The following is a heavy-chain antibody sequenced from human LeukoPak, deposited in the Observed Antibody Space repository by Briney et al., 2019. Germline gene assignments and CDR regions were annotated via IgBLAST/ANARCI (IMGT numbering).Heavy chain of an antibody. J-gene: IGHJ4*02. CDR2: IYSGGST. Sequence: GGSLRLSCAASGFTVSSNYMSWVRQAPGKGLEWVSVIYSGGSTYYADSVKGRFTISRDNSKNTVYLQMNSLRAEDTAVYFCARGFKAYYDNSGYYYYFDYWGQGTLVTVSS. D-gene: IGHD3-22*01. CDR1: GFTVSSNY. CDR3: ARGFKAYYDNSGYYYYFDY. V-gene: IGHV3-66*01.